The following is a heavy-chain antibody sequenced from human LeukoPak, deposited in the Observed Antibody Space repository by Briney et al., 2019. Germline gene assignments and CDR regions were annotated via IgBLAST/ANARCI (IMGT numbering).Heavy chain of an antibody. V-gene: IGHV3-23*01. D-gene: IGHD2-15*01. CDR1: GFSLSSYA. CDR2: ISSSDDGT. J-gene: IGHJ4*02. CDR3: AKAPVTSCRGAFCYPLDS. Sequence: GGSLRLSCAASGFSLSSYAMSWVRQVPGKGLEWVSAISSSDDGTYHAGSVRGRFTISRDSSKNTLYLQMNNLRTEDVAIYYCAKAPVTSCRGAFCYPLDSWGQGTLVTVSS.